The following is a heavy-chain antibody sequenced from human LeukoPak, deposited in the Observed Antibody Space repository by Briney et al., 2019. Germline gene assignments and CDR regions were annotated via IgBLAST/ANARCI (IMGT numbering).Heavy chain of an antibody. J-gene: IGHJ6*03. CDR3: ARDPGDGPYGDPGADYYYYYMDV. CDR2: ISSSSSYI. CDR1: GFTFSSYS. V-gene: IGHV3-21*01. D-gene: IGHD4-17*01. Sequence: PGGSLRLSCAASGFTFSSYSMNWVHQAPGKGLEWVSSISSSSSYIYYADSVKGRFTISRDNAKNSLYLQMNSLRAEDTAVYYCARDPGDGPYGDPGADYYYYYMDVWGKGTTVTVSS.